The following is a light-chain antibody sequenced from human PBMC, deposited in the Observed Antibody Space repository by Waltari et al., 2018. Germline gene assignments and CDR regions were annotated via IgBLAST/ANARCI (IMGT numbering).Light chain of an antibody. Sequence: EIVLTQSPATLSVSPGERATLSCWASQTVSTSLAWYQQKAGQAPRLLFSGASRRATGIPARFSGAGSETEFTLTISSLQSEDFAVYYCQQYMTWPPGTFGQGTKLDIK. V-gene: IGKV3-15*01. J-gene: IGKJ2*02. CDR3: QQYMTWPPGT. CDR1: QTVSTS. CDR2: GAS.